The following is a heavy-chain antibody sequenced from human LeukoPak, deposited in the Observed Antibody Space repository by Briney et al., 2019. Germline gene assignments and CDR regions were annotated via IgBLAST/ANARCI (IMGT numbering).Heavy chain of an antibody. CDR2: ISCSASST. D-gene: IGHD5-24*01. CDR3: AMKAVPRPRLHDAFDF. J-gene: IGHJ3*01. V-gene: IGHV3-23*01. CDR1: GFTFSNYA. Sequence: GGSLSLSCAASGFTFSNYAMSWVRQAPGKGLEWVSAISCSASSTYHAAPVKGRFTISRDNSKNTLYLQINSLRADDTAVYYCAMKAVPRPRLHDAFDFWGQGTVVSVSS.